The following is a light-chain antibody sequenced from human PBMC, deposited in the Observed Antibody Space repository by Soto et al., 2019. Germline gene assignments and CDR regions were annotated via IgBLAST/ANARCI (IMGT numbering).Light chain of an antibody. J-gene: IGKJ4*01. V-gene: IGKV1-8*01. CDR2: AAS. CDR1: QGISSY. Sequence: AIRMTQSPSSLSASTGDRVTITCRASQGISSYLAWYQQKPGKAPKLLIYAASTLQSGVPSRYSGSGSGTDFTLTISCRQSQDFATDYCQQYYSYPRTFGGGTKVQIK. CDR3: QQYYSYPRT.